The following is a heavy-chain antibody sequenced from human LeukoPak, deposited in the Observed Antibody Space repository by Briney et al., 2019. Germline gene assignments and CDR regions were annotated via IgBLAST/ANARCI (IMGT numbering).Heavy chain of an antibody. CDR2: IWLEGSNK. CDR3: ARTDISGWSRPLDC. J-gene: IGHJ4*02. Sequence: GGSLRLSCAASGFTFSRYALHWVRQAPGKGLEWVAVIWLEGSNKYYAGSVEGRFTISRDNYNNTLLLQMNSLRAEDTAVYYCARTDISGWSRPLDCWGQGTLVTVSS. D-gene: IGHD6-19*01. CDR1: GFTFSRYA. V-gene: IGHV3-30-3*01.